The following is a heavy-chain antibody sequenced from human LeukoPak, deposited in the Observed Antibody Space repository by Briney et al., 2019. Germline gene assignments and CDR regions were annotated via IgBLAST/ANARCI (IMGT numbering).Heavy chain of an antibody. Sequence: GGSLRLPCAGSGFTFSSNAMSWVRQAPGKGLEWVSAISGGGSTYYADSVKGRFTISRDDSKNTLYVQMNSLRAEDTAVYYCAKGLGSGWYLFEYWGQGTLVTVSS. CDR3: AKGLGSGWYLFEY. D-gene: IGHD6-19*01. CDR1: GFTFSSNA. J-gene: IGHJ4*02. CDR2: ISGGGST. V-gene: IGHV3-23*01.